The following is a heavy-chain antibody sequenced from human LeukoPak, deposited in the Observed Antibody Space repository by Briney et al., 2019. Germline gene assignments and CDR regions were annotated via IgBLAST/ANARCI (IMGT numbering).Heavy chain of an antibody. CDR1: GGSISSYY. V-gene: IGHV4-59*01. J-gene: IGHJ4*02. Sequence: SETLSLTCTVSGGSISSYYWSWIRQPPGKGLEWIGYIYYSGSTNYNPSLKSRVTISVDTSKTQFSLKLSSVTAADTALYYCARAQTYGDSRLLLDYWGQGPLVTVSS. CDR3: ARAQTYGDSRLLLDY. CDR2: IYYSGST. D-gene: IGHD4-17*01.